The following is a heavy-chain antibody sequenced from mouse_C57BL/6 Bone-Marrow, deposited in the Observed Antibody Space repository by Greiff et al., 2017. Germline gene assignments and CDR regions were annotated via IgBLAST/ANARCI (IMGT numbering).Heavy chain of an antibody. CDR1: GYAFTNYL. CDR2: INPGSGGT. CDR3: ARSGTAWFAY. J-gene: IGHJ3*01. Sequence: VQLQQSGAELVRPGTSVKVSCKASGYAFTNYLIEWVKQRPGQGLEWIGVINPGSGGTNYNEKFKGKATLTADKYSSTAYMQLSSLTSEDSAVYFCARSGTAWFAYWGQGTLVTVSA. V-gene: IGHV1-54*01. D-gene: IGHD2-14*01.